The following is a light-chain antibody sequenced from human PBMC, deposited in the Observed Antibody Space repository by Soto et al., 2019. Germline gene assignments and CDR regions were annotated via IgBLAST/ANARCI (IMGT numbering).Light chain of an antibody. Sequence: QSALTQPASVSGSPGQSITISCSGTRRDVGAFNYVSWYQQHPGKAPKLIIYEVNNRPSGISDRFSGSKSGDTASLTISGLQPEDDGDYYCSSYTSLSTIIFGGGTKVTVL. CDR3: SSYTSLSTII. V-gene: IGLV2-14*01. J-gene: IGLJ2*01. CDR1: RRDVGAFNY. CDR2: EVN.